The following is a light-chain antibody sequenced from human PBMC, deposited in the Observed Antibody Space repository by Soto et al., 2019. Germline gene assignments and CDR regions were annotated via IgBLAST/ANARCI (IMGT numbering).Light chain of an antibody. Sequence: EVVMTQSPVTLSVSPGERATLSCRASQSVSSNLAWYQQKPGQAPRLLIYDTSTRATDIPARFSGRRSGTDFTLTIHNLQADDFAVYYCQQYNNWPPYTLGQGTKLEIK. V-gene: IGKV3-15*01. J-gene: IGKJ2*01. CDR2: DTS. CDR1: QSVSSN. CDR3: QQYNNWPPYT.